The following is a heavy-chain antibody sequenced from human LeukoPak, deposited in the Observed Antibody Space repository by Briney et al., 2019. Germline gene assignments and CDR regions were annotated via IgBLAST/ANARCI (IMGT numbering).Heavy chain of an antibody. CDR2: INHSGST. CDR3: ARAKSMVRGVIISYYMDV. J-gene: IGHJ6*03. D-gene: IGHD3-10*01. CDR1: GGSFSGYY. Sequence: SETLSLTCAVYGGSFSGYYWSWIRQPPGKGLGWIGEINHSGSTNYNPSLKSRVTISVDTSKNQFSLKLSSVTAADTAVYYCARAKSMVRGVIISYYMDVWGKGTTVTVSS. V-gene: IGHV4-34*01.